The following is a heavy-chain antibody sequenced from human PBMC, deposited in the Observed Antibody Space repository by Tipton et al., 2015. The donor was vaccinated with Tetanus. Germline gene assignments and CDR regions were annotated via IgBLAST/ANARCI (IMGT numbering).Heavy chain of an antibody. J-gene: IGHJ4*02. D-gene: IGHD1-14*01. CDR3: ARDTGILDY. V-gene: IGHV3-30-3*01. Sequence: RSLRLSCAASGFTFSSYAMHWVRQAPGKGLEWVAVISYDGSNKYYADSVKGRFTISRDNSKNTLYLQMNSLRAEDTAVYYCARDTGILDYWGQGTLVTVSS. CDR1: GFTFSSYA. CDR2: ISYDGSNK.